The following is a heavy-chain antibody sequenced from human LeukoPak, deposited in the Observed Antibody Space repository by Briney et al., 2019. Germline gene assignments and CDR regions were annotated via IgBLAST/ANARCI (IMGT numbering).Heavy chain of an antibody. CDR3: AKMFDFWSAYYPDY. D-gene: IGHD3-3*01. CDR1: GLTFRNYW. Sequence: GGSLRLSCAASGLTFRNYWMSWVRQAPGKGLEWVSTILNSGGTTYYADSVTGRFTISRDISKNTVYLQMNSLRAEDTAVYYCAKMFDFWSAYYPDYWGHGTLVTVSS. CDR2: ILNSGGTT. V-gene: IGHV3-23*01. J-gene: IGHJ4*01.